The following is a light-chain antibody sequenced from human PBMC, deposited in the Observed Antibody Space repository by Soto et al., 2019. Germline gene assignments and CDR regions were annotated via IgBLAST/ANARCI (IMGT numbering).Light chain of an antibody. CDR2: GAS. CDR1: QSVSSSY. V-gene: IGKV3D-15*01. Sequence: EIVLTQSPATLSLSPGERATLSCRASQSVSSSYLAWYQQKPGQAPRLLIYGASSRATGIPDRFSGSGSGTEFTLTISSLQSEDFAVYYCQQYNNWPLTFGQGTRLEI. J-gene: IGKJ5*01. CDR3: QQYNNWPLT.